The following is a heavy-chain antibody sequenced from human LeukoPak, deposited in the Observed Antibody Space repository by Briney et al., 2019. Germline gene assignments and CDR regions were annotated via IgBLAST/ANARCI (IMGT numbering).Heavy chain of an antibody. D-gene: IGHD1-14*01. J-gene: IGHJ4*02. CDR2: IGSTGTDR. CDR3: ATETIGRHYDY. V-gene: IGHV3-21*01. CDR1: GFSFSSSG. Sequence: GGSLRLSCAASGFSFSSSGINWVRQAPGKGLDWVSSIGSTGTDRYYADSVKGRFTISRDNAKNSLYLQMNSLRAEDTAVYYCATETIGRHYDYWGRGTLLTVSS.